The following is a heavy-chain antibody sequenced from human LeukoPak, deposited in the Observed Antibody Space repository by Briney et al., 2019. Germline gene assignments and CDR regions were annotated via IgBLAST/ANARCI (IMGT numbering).Heavy chain of an antibody. CDR1: GFTFSNYW. CDR2: INKDGSST. CDR3: ARDMTGYSDY. Sequence: GGSLRLSCAASGFTFSNYWMHWVRQAPGKGLVWVSRINKDGSSTNHADSVKGRFTISRDNAKNTLYLQMNTLRAEDTAVYYCARDMTGYSDYWGQGTLVTVSS. D-gene: IGHD3-9*01. J-gene: IGHJ4*02. V-gene: IGHV3-74*01.